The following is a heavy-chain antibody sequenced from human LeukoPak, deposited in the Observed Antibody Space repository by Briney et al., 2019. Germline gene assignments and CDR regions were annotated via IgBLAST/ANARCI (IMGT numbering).Heavy chain of an antibody. D-gene: IGHD6-19*01. CDR1: GGTFSSYA. V-gene: IGHV1-69*05. J-gene: IGHJ5*02. CDR3: ARAPIAVAGIRFDNWFDP. Sequence: SVKVSCKASGGTFSSYAISWVRQAPGQGLEWMGGIIPIFGTANYAQKFQGRVTMTRDTSTSTVYMELSSLRSEDTAVYYCARAPIAVAGIRFDNWFDPWGQGTLVTVSS. CDR2: IIPIFGTA.